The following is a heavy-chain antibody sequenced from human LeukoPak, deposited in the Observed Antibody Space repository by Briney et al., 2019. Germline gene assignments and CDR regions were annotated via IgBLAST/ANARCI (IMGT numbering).Heavy chain of an antibody. CDR1: GGSISSYY. Sequence: SQTLSLTCTVSGGSISSYYWSWIRQPPGKGLEWIGYIYYSGSTNYNPSPKSRVTISVDTSKNQFSLKLSSVTAADTAVYYCARLYSSSWFDYYYYGMDVWGQGTTVTVSS. D-gene: IGHD6-13*01. CDR2: IYYSGST. V-gene: IGHV4-59*01. J-gene: IGHJ6*02. CDR3: ARLYSSSWFDYYYYGMDV.